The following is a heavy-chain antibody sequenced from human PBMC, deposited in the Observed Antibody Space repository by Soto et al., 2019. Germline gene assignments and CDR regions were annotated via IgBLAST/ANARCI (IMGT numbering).Heavy chain of an antibody. D-gene: IGHD2-8*01. Sequence: GGSISGGVHSWSWISQPPGKGLEWIGHIFDSGSTYYNPSLKSRLTISVDTSKNQFSLRLSSVTAADTAVYYCAREIMPLTNDWYFDLWGRGTLVTVSS. CDR2: IFDSGST. J-gene: IGHJ2*01. CDR1: GGSISGGVHS. CDR3: AREIMPLTNDWYFDL. V-gene: IGHV4-30-4*01.